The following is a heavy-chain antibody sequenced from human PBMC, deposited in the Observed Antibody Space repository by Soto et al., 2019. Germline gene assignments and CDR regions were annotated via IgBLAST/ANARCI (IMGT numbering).Heavy chain of an antibody. J-gene: IGHJ4*02. CDR2: ISSSGGST. CDR3: AKELITSMGRGVNFDY. D-gene: IGHD3-10*01. V-gene: IGHV3-23*01. CDR1: GFTFSSYA. Sequence: GGSLRLSCAASGFTFSSYAMSWVRQAPGKGLEWVSAISSSGGSTYYADSVKGRFTISRDNSKNTLYLQMNSLRAEDTAVYYCAKELITSMGRGVNFDYWGQGTLVTVSS.